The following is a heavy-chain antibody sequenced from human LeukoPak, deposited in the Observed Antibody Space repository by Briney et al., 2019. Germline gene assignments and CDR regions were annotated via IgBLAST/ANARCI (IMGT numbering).Heavy chain of an antibody. CDR1: GFTFSDYY. D-gene: IGHD3-10*01. Sequence: GGSLRLSCAASGFTFSDYYMSWIRQAPGKGLEWVSYISSSGSTIYYADSVKGRFTISSDNAKNSLYLQMNSLRAEDTAVYYCARDSIPYGSGSYYSPPYYYYGMDVWGQGTTVTVSS. J-gene: IGHJ6*02. CDR2: ISSSGSTI. V-gene: IGHV3-11*01. CDR3: ARDSIPYGSGSYYSPPYYYYGMDV.